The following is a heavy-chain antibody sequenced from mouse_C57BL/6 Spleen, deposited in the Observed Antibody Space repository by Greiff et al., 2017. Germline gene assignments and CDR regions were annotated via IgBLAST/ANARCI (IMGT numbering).Heavy chain of an antibody. CDR2: IYPGSGNT. D-gene: IGHD2-4*01. J-gene: IGHJ3*01. CDR1: GYTFTDYY. CDR3: ARVGDYDEGIFAY. Sequence: VQLRQSGAELVRPGASVKLSCKASGYTFTDYYINWVKQRPGQGLEWIARIYPGSGNTYYNEKFKGKATLTAEKSSSTAYMQLSSLTSEDSAVYFCARVGDYDEGIFAYWGQGTLVTVSA. V-gene: IGHV1-76*01.